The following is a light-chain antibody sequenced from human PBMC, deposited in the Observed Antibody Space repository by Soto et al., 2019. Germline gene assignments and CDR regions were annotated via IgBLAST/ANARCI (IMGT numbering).Light chain of an antibody. Sequence: EIVMTQPPATLSVSPGERATLSCRASQSVSSNLAWYQQKPGQAPRLVIYGASTRATGIPARFSGSGSGTEFTLTISSLQSEDFAVYYCQQYNNWPPITFGPGTKVDIK. J-gene: IGKJ3*01. V-gene: IGKV3-15*01. CDR1: QSVSSN. CDR2: GAS. CDR3: QQYNNWPPIT.